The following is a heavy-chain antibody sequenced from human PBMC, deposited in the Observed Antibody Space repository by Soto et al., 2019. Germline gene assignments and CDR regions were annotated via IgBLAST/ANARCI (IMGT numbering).Heavy chain of an antibody. J-gene: IGHJ4*02. CDR2: IIAGNGNT. CDR3: ARDSPIGVNGTFGDY. CDR1: GSAFTSFG. D-gene: IGHD6-19*01. Sequence: ASVKVSCKASGSAFTSFGMHWVRQAPGQRLEWMGWIIAGNGNTKYSQNFQGRVTITRDTSASTAYMELSSLRSEDTAVYYCARDSPIGVNGTFGDYCGQGTLVTVSS. V-gene: IGHV1-3*01.